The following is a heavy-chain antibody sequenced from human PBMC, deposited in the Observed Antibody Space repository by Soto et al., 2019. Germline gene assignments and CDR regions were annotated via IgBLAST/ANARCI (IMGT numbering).Heavy chain of an antibody. V-gene: IGHV4-34*01. D-gene: IGHD3-22*01. J-gene: IGHJ4*02. Sequence: PSETLSLTCVVSGGSFSGHYWSWIRQPPGKGLEWIGEINHSGRTNYNPSLKGRITMSVDTSKNQFSLKLRSMTAADTAVYYCASTTYYFETSGYSPFDYWGQGTPVTVSS. CDR1: GGSFSGHY. CDR3: ASTTYYFETSGYSPFDY. CDR2: INHSGRT.